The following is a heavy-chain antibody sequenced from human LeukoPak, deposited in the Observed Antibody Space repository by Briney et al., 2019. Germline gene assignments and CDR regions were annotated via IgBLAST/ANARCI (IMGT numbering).Heavy chain of an antibody. CDR1: GYTFTGYY. Sequence: GASVKVSCKASGYTFTGYYMHWVRQAPGQGLEWMGRINPNSGGTNYAQKFQGRVTMTRDTSISTAYMEPSRLRSDDTAVYYCARTSINPQWLASTNWFDPWGQGTLVTVSS. CDR2: INPNSGGT. J-gene: IGHJ5*02. D-gene: IGHD6-19*01. V-gene: IGHV1-2*06. CDR3: ARTSINPQWLASTNWFDP.